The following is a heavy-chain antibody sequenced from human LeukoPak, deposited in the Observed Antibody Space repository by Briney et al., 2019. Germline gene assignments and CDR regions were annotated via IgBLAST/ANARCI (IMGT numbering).Heavy chain of an antibody. CDR3: ARLNPMIVVVITLSWFDP. V-gene: IGHV3-7*01. D-gene: IGHD3-22*01. Sequence: PGGSLRLSCAASGFTFSSYWMSWVRQAPGKGLGWVANIKQDGSEKYYVDSVKGRFTISRDNAKNSLYLQMNSLRAEDTAVYYCARLNPMIVVVITLSWFDPWGQGTLVTVSS. J-gene: IGHJ5*02. CDR2: IKQDGSEK. CDR1: GFTFSSYW.